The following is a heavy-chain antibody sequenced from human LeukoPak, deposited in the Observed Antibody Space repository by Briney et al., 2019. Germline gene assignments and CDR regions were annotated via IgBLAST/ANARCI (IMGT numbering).Heavy chain of an antibody. Sequence: PSETLSLTCTVSGGSISSYYWSWIRQPPGKGLEWIGYIYYSGSTNYNPSLKSRVTISVDTSKNQFSLKLSSVTAADTAVYYCARASPTYGGDYGVGLFDYWGQGTLVTVSS. CDR2: IYYSGST. D-gene: IGHD4-17*01. CDR3: ARASPTYGGDYGVGLFDY. J-gene: IGHJ4*02. CDR1: GGSISSYY. V-gene: IGHV4-59*01.